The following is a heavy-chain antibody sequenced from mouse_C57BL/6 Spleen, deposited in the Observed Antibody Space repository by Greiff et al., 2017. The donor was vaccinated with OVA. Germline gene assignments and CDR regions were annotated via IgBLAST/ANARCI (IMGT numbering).Heavy chain of an antibody. CDR1: GYTFTDYY. Sequence: VQLQQSGPVLVKPGASVKMSCKASGYTFTDYYMNWVKQSHGKSLEWIGVINPYYGGTSYNQKFKGKATLTVDKSSSTAYMELNSLTSEDSAVDYCARGGTGTAWFAYWGQGTLVTVSA. CDR2: INPYYGGT. D-gene: IGHD4-1*01. J-gene: IGHJ3*01. CDR3: ARGGTGTAWFAY. V-gene: IGHV1-19*01.